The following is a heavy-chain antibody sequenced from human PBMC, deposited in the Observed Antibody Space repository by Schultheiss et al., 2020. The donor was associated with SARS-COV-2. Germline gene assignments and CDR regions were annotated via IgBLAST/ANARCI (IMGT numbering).Heavy chain of an antibody. CDR1: GFTFSSYG. CDR2: IWYDGSNK. J-gene: IGHJ4*02. D-gene: IGHD3-16*02. CDR3: ASGYYDYVWGSYRYQNTYFDY. V-gene: IGHV3-33*01. Sequence: GGSLRLSCAASGFTFSSYGMHWVRQAPGKGLEWVAVIWYDGSNKYYADSVKGRFTISRDNSKNTLYLQMNSLRAEDTAVYYCASGYYDYVWGSYRYQNTYFDYWGQGTLVTVSS.